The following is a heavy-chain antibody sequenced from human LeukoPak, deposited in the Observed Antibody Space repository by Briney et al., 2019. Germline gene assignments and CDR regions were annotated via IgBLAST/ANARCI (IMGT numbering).Heavy chain of an antibody. Sequence: SETLSLTCTVSGGSISSCYWSWIRQPPGKGLEWIGYIYYSGSTNYNPSLKSRVTISVDTSNNQFSLKLSSMTAADTAVYYCASYTDYGNFDYWGQGTLVTVSS. V-gene: IGHV4-59*01. CDR3: ASYTDYGNFDY. CDR1: GGSISSCY. J-gene: IGHJ4*02. CDR2: IYYSGST. D-gene: IGHD4-17*01.